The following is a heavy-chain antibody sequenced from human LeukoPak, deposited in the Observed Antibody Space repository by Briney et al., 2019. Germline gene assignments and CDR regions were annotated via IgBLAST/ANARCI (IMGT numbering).Heavy chain of an antibody. CDR2: INHSGST. V-gene: IGHV4-34*01. J-gene: IGHJ6*03. Sequence: SETLSLTCAVYGGSFSGYYWSWIRQPPGKGLEWIGEINHSGSTNYNPSLKSRVNISVDTSKNQFSLKLSSVTAADTAVYYCARGKSLWLHVALYYYYYYMDVWGKGTMVTVSS. D-gene: IGHD5-24*01. CDR1: GGSFSGYY. CDR3: ARGKSLWLHVALYYYYYYMDV.